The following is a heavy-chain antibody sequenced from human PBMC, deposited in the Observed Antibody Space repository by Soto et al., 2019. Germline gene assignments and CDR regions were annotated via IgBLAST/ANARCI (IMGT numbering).Heavy chain of an antibody. CDR1: GFTFSSYS. D-gene: IGHD2-15*01. CDR2: FRTGGDDGTT. CDR3: EKKVKSGPGSQYFDY. J-gene: IGHJ4*02. V-gene: IGHV3-23*01. Sequence: GGSLRLSCAASGFTFSSYSMSWVRQAPGKGLEWVSGFRTGGDDGTTYYADSVKGRFTISRDNSKNTLFLQMNSLRAEDTAIYYCEKKVKSGPGSQYFDYWGQGTLVTVYS.